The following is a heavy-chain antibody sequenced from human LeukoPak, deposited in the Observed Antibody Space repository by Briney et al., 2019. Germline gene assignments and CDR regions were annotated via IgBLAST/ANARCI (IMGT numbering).Heavy chain of an antibody. CDR3: ASNYYESSGYYWDY. Sequence: PAGSLRLSCAASGFTVSRNYMSWVRQAPGKGLEWVSVFYSGGRTYYADSVKGRFTISRDNSKNPLYLQMNSLRAEDTAVYYCASNYYESSGYYWDYWGQGTLVTVSS. J-gene: IGHJ4*02. D-gene: IGHD3-22*01. CDR1: GFTVSRNY. CDR2: FYSGGRT. V-gene: IGHV3-53*01.